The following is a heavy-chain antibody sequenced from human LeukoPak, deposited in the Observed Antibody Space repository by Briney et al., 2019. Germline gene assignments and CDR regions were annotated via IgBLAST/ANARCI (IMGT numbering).Heavy chain of an antibody. J-gene: IGHJ4*02. V-gene: IGHV1-2*02. CDR1: GYTFTVYY. Sequence: ASVKVSCKAAGYTFTVYYMHWVRQSPGQGLGWMRWMHLNSGGTNYAKKFHGRVTMTRDKSISTAYMELSRLRSDDTAVYYCARDIPEGATTDYWGQGTLDTVSS. CDR3: ARDIPEGATTDY. D-gene: IGHD1-26*01. CDR2: MHLNSGGT.